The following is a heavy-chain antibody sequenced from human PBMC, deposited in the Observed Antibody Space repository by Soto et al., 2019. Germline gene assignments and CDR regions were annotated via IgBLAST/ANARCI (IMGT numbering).Heavy chain of an antibody. V-gene: IGHV4-34*01. Sequence: SETLSLTCAVYGGSFSGYYWSWIRQPPGKGLEWIGEINHSGSTNYNPSLKSRVTISVDTSKNQFSLKLSSVTAADTAVYYCAAGWLRFLEWFPQPYYGMDVWGQGTTVTVSS. CDR2: INHSGST. J-gene: IGHJ6*02. CDR3: AAGWLRFLEWFPQPYYGMDV. CDR1: GGSFSGYY. D-gene: IGHD3-3*01.